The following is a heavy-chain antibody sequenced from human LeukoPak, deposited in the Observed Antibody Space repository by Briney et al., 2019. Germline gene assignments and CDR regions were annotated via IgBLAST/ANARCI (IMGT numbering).Heavy chain of an antibody. J-gene: IGHJ4*02. V-gene: IGHV4-59*08. CDR3: ARHGGSYSFDY. CDR1: GGSISSYY. D-gene: IGHD1-26*01. Sequence: SETLYLTCTVSGGSISSYYWSWIRQPPGKGLEWIGYFYNSGSTNYNPSLKSRVTISVDTSKNQFSLKLSSVTAADTAVYYCARHGGSYSFDYWGQGTLVTVSS. CDR2: FYNSGST.